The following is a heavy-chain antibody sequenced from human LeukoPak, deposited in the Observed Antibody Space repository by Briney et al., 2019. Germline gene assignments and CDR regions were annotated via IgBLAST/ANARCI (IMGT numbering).Heavy chain of an antibody. CDR2: ISGSGGST. CDR1: GFTFSTYA. D-gene: IGHD1-26*01. V-gene: IGHV3-23*01. J-gene: IGHJ4*02. CDR3: AKVPSISGTYFRHFGH. Sequence: GGSLRLSCAASGFTFSTYAMSWVRQAPGKGLEWVSAISGSGGSTFYADSVKGRLTISRDNSKNTVYLQMNSLRAEDTAVYYCAKVPSISGTYFRHFGHWGQGTLVTVSS.